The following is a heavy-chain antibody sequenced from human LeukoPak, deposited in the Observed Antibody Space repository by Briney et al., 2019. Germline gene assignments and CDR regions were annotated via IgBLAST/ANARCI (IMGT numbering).Heavy chain of an antibody. D-gene: IGHD6-19*01. CDR1: GGSISSYY. J-gene: IGHJ5*02. Sequence: SETLSLTCTVSGGSISSYYWSWIRQPPGKGLEWIGYIYYSGSTNYNPSLKSRVTISVDTSKNQFSLKLSSVTAADTAVYYCATERLEGWFDPWGQGTLATVSS. CDR3: ATERLEGWFDP. CDR2: IYYSGST. V-gene: IGHV4-59*01.